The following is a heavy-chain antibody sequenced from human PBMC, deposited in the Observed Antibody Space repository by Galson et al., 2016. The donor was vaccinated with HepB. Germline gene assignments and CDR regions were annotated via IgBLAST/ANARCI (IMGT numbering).Heavy chain of an antibody. D-gene: IGHD3-9*01. CDR1: GFTFTGHS. V-gene: IGHV3-30-3*02. CDR3: AKNDILAGYGAFDY. CDR2: IGRDAVTK. Sequence: SLRLSCAASGFTFTGHSVHWVRQLPGKGLEWVAVIGRDAVTKFSADSVKGRFTISRDNSKNTLHMQMNSLRSEDTAVYYCAKNDILAGYGAFDYWGQGTLVTVSS. J-gene: IGHJ4*02.